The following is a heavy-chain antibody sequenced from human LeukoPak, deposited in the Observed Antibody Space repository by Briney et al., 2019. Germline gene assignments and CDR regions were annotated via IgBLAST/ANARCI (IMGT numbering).Heavy chain of an antibody. CDR2: IYYSGST. CDR3: ATNEHYYDSSGPYAFDI. V-gene: IGHV4-59*01. J-gene: IGHJ3*02. Sequence: SETLSLTCTVSGGSISSYYWSWIRQPPGKGLEWIGYIYYSGSTNYNPSLKSRVTISVDTSKNQFSLKLSSVAAADTAVYYCATNEHYYDSSGPYAFDIWGQGTMVTVSS. CDR1: GGSISSYY. D-gene: IGHD3-22*01.